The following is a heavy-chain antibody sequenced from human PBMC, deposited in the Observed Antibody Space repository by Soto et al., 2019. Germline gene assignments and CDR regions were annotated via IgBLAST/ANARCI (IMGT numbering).Heavy chain of an antibody. Sequence: GPTLVNHTQTLTLTCTFSGFSLSTFGMGVGWIRQPPGKAMEWLALIYWNDDKRYSPSLKSRLTITKDTSKNLVVLKMTNMDPVDTATYYCVNIRDSSPSDKWGHGTPVTVSS. CDR2: IYWNDDK. CDR3: VNIRDSSPSDK. D-gene: IGHD2-21*02. V-gene: IGHV2-5*01. J-gene: IGHJ4*03. CDR1: GFSLSTFGMG.